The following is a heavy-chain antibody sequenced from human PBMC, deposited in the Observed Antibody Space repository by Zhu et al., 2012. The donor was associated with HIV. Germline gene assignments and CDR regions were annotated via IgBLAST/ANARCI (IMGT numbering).Heavy chain of an antibody. CDR3: ARVGPFGPKYTFGYTRYYMDV. Sequence: QVQLQQWGAGLLKPSETPSLTCAVSGGSLSNYCWSWIRQAPGRGLEWIGEITRTGSANYDPSLKSRVTMSLDTSKNQFSLKLTSVTAADTAVYYCARVGPFGPKYTFGYTRYYMDVWGKGTTVTVS. CDR2: ITRTGSA. V-gene: IGHV4-34*02. CDR1: GGSLSNYC. J-gene: IGHJ6*03. D-gene: IGHD5-18*01.